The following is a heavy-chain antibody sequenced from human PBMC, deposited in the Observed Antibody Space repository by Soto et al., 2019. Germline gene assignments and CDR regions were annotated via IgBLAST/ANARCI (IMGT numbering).Heavy chain of an antibody. CDR3: AITTSTVSYWFDP. V-gene: IGHV3-7*03. Sequence: GGSLRLSCAASGFSFSGYWMSWVRQAPGKGPEWVANIKEDGTEQHYVDSVKGRFTISRDNSENSLFLQMNNLRAEDSAIYYCAITTSTVSYWFDPWGPGTPVPVSS. CDR2: IKEDGTEQ. D-gene: IGHD4-4*01. J-gene: IGHJ5*02. CDR1: GFSFSGYW.